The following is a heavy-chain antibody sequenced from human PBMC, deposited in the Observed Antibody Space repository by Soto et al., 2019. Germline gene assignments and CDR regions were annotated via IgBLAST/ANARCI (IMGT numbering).Heavy chain of an antibody. CDR1: GYTFTSYA. CDR3: AVMITFGGVIAPHYFDY. J-gene: IGHJ4*02. CDR2: INAGNGNT. D-gene: IGHD3-16*02. Sequence: ASVKVSCKASGYTFTSYAMHWVLQAPGQRLERMGWINAGNGNTKYSQKFQGRVTITRDTSASTAYMELSSLRSEDTAVYYCAVMITFGGVIAPHYFDYWGQGTLVTVSS. V-gene: IGHV1-3*01.